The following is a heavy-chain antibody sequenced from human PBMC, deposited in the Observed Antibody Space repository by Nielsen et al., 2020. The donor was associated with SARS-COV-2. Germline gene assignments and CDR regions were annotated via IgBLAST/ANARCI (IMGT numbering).Heavy chain of an antibody. D-gene: IGHD6-13*01. CDR2: INSDGSST. V-gene: IGHV3-74*01. CDR1: GFTFSSYW. J-gene: IGHJ3*02. CDR3: ARVRVREQLVDDDAFDT. Sequence: GESLKISCAASGFTFSSYWMHWVRQAPGKGLVWVSRINSDGSSTSYADSVKGRFTISRDNAKNTLYLQMNSLRAEDTAVYYCARVRVREQLVDDDAFDTWGQGTMVTVSS.